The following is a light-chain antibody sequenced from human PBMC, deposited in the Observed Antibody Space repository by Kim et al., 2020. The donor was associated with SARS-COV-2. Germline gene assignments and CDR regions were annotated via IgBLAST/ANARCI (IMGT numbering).Light chain of an antibody. Sequence: FVSTGERATLSCRASQSVSNNLAWYQQKPGQAPRLLIYGASTRATGIPTRLSGSGSGTEFTLTISSLQSEDFAVYYCHQYNNWPHTLGQGTKLEI. CDR2: GAS. CDR1: QSVSNN. V-gene: IGKV3-15*01. CDR3: HQYNNWPHT. J-gene: IGKJ2*01.